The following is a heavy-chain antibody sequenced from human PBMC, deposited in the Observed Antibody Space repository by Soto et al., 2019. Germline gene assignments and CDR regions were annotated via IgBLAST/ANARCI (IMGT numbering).Heavy chain of an antibody. V-gene: IGHV3-74*01. J-gene: IGHJ5*02. CDR3: VRGPSRQLGNWYDP. D-gene: IGHD6-13*01. Sequence: PGGSLRLSCAASGFTFSIYWMHWVRQAPGKWLVWVSRIKSDGSSTSYADSVKGRFTISRDNAKNTLYLQMNILRVEDTAVYYCVRGPSRQLGNWYDPWGRGNLVTVS. CDR1: GFTFSIYW. CDR2: IKSDGSST.